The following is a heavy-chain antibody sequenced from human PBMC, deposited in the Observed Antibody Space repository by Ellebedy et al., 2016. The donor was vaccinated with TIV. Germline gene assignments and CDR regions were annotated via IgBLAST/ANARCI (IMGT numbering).Heavy chain of an antibody. Sequence: GGSLRLSXVASGFTFSNYWMHWVRQAPGKGLDWVANIKEDGSAIYYVGSVKGRFTISRDNAKNSLYLQMNSLRTEDTAVYYCARAIGAGDGKWGQGALVTVSS. CDR1: GFTFSNYW. D-gene: IGHD2-15*01. J-gene: IGHJ4*02. CDR3: ARAIGAGDGK. V-gene: IGHV3-7*01. CDR2: IKEDGSAI.